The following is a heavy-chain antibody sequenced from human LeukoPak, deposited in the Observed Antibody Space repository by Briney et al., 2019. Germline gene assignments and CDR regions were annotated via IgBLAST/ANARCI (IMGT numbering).Heavy chain of an antibody. D-gene: IGHD2-15*01. CDR1: GYTFTSYA. J-gene: IGHJ1*01. CDR3: ARDSSDIRSLIAH. CDR2: INAGNGNT. Sequence: ASVKVSCKASGYTFTSYAMHWVRQAPGQRLEWMGWINAGNGNTKYSQKFQGRVTITRDTSASTAYMELSSLRSEDTAVYYCARDSSDIRSLIAHWGQGTLVTVSS. V-gene: IGHV1-3*01.